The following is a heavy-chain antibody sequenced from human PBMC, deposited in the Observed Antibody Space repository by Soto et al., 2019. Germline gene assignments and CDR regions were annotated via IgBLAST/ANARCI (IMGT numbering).Heavy chain of an antibody. CDR2: ISSGGKTT. D-gene: IGHD3-22*01. V-gene: IGHV3-48*03. J-gene: IGHJ5*02. Sequence: GGSLRLSCVASGFTFSSFEMNWVRQAPGKGLEWISYISSGGKTTYYADSVRGRFTISRDNAKNSLYLQMSSLRAEDAAVYYCARNYIIYYDGSRAHYSWGRGTLVTVSS. CDR3: ARNYIIYYDGSRAHYS. CDR1: GFTFSSFE.